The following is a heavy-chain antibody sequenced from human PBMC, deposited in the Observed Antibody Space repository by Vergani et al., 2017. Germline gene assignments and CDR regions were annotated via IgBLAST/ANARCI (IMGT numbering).Heavy chain of an antibody. CDR2: MNPNSGNT. CDR1: GYTFTSYD. D-gene: IGHD3-3*01. CDR3: ARTVYDFNYYYYYMDV. Sequence: QVQLVQSGAEVKKPGASVKVSCKASGYTFTSYDINWVRQATGQGLEWMGWMNPNSGNTGYAQKFQGRVTMTRNTSISTAYMELSSLRSEDTAVYYCARTVYDFNYYYYYMDVWGKGTTVTVSS. V-gene: IGHV1-8*01. J-gene: IGHJ6*03.